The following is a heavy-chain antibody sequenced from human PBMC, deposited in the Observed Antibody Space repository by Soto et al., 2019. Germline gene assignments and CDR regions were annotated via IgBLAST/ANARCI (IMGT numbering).Heavy chain of an antibody. CDR2: VYTSGNT. CDR3: AREAAETGGDGYWCDP. J-gene: IGHJ5*02. CDR1: GDSFSGYY. D-gene: IGHD6-13*01. V-gene: IGHV4-4*07. Sequence: SETLSLTCTVSGDSFSGYYWSWIRQPAGKGLEWIGRVYTSGNTDYNPSLKSRVTVSVDTSKNQFSLKLSSVTAADTAVYYCAREAAETGGDGYWCDPWGQGTLVTVSS.